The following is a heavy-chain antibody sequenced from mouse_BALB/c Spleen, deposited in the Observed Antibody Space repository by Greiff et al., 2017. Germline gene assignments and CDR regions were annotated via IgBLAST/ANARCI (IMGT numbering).Heavy chain of an antibody. V-gene: IGHV1-7*01. CDR1: GYTFTSYW. Sequence: QVQLQQSGAELAKPGASVKMSCKASGYTFTSYWMHWVKQRPGQGLEWIGYINPSTGYTEYNQKFKDKATLTADKSSSTAYMQLSSLTSEDSAVYYCARSLGGYAMDYWGQGTSVTVSS. CDR3: ARSLGGYAMDY. D-gene: IGHD4-1*01. CDR2: INPSTGYT. J-gene: IGHJ4*01.